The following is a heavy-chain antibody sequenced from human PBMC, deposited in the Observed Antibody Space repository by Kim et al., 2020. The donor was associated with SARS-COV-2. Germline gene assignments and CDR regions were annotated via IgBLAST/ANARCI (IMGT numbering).Heavy chain of an antibody. D-gene: IGHD2-2*01. J-gene: IGHJ6*02. Sequence: GGSLRLSCAASGFTFSSYAMHWVRQAPGKGLEWVAVISYDGSNKYYADSVKGRFTISRDNSKNTLYLQMNSLRAEDTAVYYCARDALYIVVVPAAMGGRYGMDVWGQGTTVTVSS. CDR2: ISYDGSNK. CDR1: GFTFSSYA. V-gene: IGHV3-30*04. CDR3: ARDALYIVVVPAAMGGRYGMDV.